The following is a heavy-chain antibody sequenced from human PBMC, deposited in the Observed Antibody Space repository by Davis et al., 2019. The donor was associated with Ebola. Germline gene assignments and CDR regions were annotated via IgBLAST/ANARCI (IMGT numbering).Heavy chain of an antibody. CDR1: GFTFSTYS. J-gene: IGHJ4*02. D-gene: IGHD5-18*01. CDR3: ARASIQDGYSYRYYFDY. V-gene: IGHV3-21*01. Sequence: GESLKISCAASGFTFSTYSMSWVRQAPGKGLEWVSSISSDSDYIYYADSVKGRFTISRDNAKNTLYLQMNSLRAEDTAVYYCARASIQDGYSYRYYFDYWGQGTLVTVSS. CDR2: ISSDSDYI.